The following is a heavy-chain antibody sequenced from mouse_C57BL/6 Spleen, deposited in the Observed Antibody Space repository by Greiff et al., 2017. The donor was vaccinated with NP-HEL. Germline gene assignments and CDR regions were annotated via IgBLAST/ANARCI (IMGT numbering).Heavy chain of an antibody. Sequence: VQLQQSGAELVKPGASVKISCKASGYAFSSYWMNWVKQRPGKGLEWIGQIYPGDGDTNYNGKFKGKATLTADKSSSTAYMQLSSLTSEDSAVYCCARNYYGSSYYAMDYWGQGTSVTVSS. CDR3: ARNYYGSSYYAMDY. J-gene: IGHJ4*01. D-gene: IGHD1-1*01. CDR2: IYPGDGDT. V-gene: IGHV1-80*01. CDR1: GYAFSSYW.